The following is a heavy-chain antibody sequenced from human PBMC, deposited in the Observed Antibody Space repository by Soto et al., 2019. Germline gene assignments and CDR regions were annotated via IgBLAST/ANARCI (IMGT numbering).Heavy chain of an antibody. CDR1: GFSFSTTGVG. CDR3: AHELSGYYYVMDV. Sequence: QITLRESGPTLVKPTQTLTLTCAYSGFSFSTTGVGVGWFRQPPGQALQWLALIYWNGNERYSPSLNGRLTVTKATSNNQVLLTMTKVDHVDTATYYGAHELSGYYYVMDVWGPGTNVTVSS. J-gene: IGHJ6*02. CDR2: IYWNGNE. V-gene: IGHV2-5*01. D-gene: IGHD1-1*01.